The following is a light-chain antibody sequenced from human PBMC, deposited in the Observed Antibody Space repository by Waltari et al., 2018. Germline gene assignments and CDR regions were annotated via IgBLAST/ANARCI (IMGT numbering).Light chain of an antibody. CDR3: QQYDHWPPIT. V-gene: IGKV3-15*01. Sequence: EVVLTQSPATLSVSPGERATLSCRASQRVSSNLAWYQQKPGQAPRLLIYGASTRATGIPARFSGSGSGTEFTLTINNMQSEDFALYYCQQYDHWPPITFGQGTRLDIK. CDR2: GAS. CDR1: QRVSSN. J-gene: IGKJ5*01.